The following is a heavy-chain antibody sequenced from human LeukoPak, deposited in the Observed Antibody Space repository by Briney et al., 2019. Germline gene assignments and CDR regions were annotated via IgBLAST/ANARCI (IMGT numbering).Heavy chain of an antibody. D-gene: IGHD3-10*01. CDR1: GFTFSSYG. J-gene: IGHJ6*02. V-gene: IGHV3-30*03. CDR2: ISYDGSNK. CDR3: ARDRAIGSDYYYGMDV. Sequence: GGSLRLSCAASGFTFSSYGMHWVRQAPGKGLEWVAVISYDGSNKYYADSVKGRFTISRDNSKNTLYLQMNSLRAEDTAVYYCARDRAIGSDYYYGMDVWGQGTTVTVSS.